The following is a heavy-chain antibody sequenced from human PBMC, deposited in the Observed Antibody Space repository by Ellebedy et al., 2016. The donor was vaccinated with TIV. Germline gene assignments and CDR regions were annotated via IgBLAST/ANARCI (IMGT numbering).Heavy chain of an antibody. CDR3: ARGGTVAGTEWFDP. Sequence: GSLRLSXTVSGGSISSYYWSWIRQPPGKGLEWIGYIYYSGSTNYNPSLKSRVTISVDTSKNQLSLKLSSVTAADTAVYYCARGGTVAGTEWFDPWGQGTLVTVSS. V-gene: IGHV4-59*01. J-gene: IGHJ5*02. CDR2: IYYSGST. D-gene: IGHD6-19*01. CDR1: GGSISSYY.